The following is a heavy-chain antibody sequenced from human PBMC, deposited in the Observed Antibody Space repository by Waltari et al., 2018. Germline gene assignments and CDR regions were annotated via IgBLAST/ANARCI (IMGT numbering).Heavy chain of an antibody. CDR3: AREAGTFAEYFQH. V-gene: IGHV1-2*02. D-gene: IGHD6-19*01. Sequence: QVQLVQSGAEVKKPGASVKVSCTASGYTFTGHYMHWVRQAPGQGLEWMGGINPNSGGTNYAQEFQGRVTMTTDTATSTAYMELRSLRSDDTAVDYCAREAGTFAEYFQHWGQGTLVTVSS. J-gene: IGHJ1*01. CDR2: INPNSGGT. CDR1: GYTFTGHY.